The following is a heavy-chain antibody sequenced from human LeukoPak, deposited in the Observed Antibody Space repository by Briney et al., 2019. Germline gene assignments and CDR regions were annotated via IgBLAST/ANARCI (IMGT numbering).Heavy chain of an antibody. D-gene: IGHD6-6*01. J-gene: IGHJ1*01. Sequence: GGSLRLSCAASGFTFDSYSMNWVRQAPGRGLEWVSSISSSSHYIYYADSVKGRFTISRDNAKNSLYLQMNSLRVEGTAVYYCARDLTSSSTAYFQHWGQGTLVTVSS. V-gene: IGHV3-21*01. CDR2: ISSSSHYI. CDR1: GFTFDSYS. CDR3: ARDLTSSSTAYFQH.